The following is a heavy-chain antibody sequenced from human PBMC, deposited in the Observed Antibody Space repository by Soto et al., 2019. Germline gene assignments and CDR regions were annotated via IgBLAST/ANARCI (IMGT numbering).Heavy chain of an antibody. Sequence: SGTPSPPPLFSAWCLTGHFLGCIRQPPGKGLEWIGCVHHTGSTDLNPSLKSRVTISVDTSKNQFSLKLGSVTAADTALYFCARGRFYFDNWGQGTLVTVSS. CDR2: VHHTGST. V-gene: IGHV4-59*11. J-gene: IGHJ4*02. CDR1: AWCLTGHF. CDR3: ARGRFYFDN.